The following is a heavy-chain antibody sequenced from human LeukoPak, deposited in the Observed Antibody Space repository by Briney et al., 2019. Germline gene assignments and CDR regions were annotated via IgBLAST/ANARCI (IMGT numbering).Heavy chain of an antibody. CDR2: IIPIFGTA. V-gene: IGHV1-69*06. Sequence: SVKVSCKASGGTFSSYAISWVRQAPGQGLEWMGGIIPIFGTANYAQKFQSRVTITADKSTSTAYMELSSLRSEDTAVYYCARHIAAAGYFDYWGQGTLVTVSS. J-gene: IGHJ4*02. CDR1: GGTFSSYA. CDR3: ARHIAAAGYFDY. D-gene: IGHD6-13*01.